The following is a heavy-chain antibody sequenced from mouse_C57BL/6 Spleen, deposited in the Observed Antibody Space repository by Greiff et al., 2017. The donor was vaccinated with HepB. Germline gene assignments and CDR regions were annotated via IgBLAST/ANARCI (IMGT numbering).Heavy chain of an antibody. Sequence: VQLQQSGPELVKPGASVKMSCKASGYTFTDYNMHWVKQSHGKSLEWIGYINPNNGGTSYNQKFKGKATLTVNKSSSTAYMELRSLTSEDSAVYYCAGDDGYPYYFDYWGQGTTLTVSS. CDR1: GYTFTDYN. CDR3: AGDDGYPYYFDY. D-gene: IGHD2-3*01. V-gene: IGHV1-22*01. J-gene: IGHJ2*01. CDR2: INPNNGGT.